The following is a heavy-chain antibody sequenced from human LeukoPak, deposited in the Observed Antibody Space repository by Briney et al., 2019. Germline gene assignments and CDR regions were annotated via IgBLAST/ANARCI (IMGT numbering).Heavy chain of an antibody. J-gene: IGHJ4*02. CDR2: IYYSGST. D-gene: IGHD6-13*01. CDR3: ARHEYSSSWYGRRYFDY. V-gene: IGHV4-59*08. CDR1: GGSISSYY. Sequence: SETLSLTCAVSGGSISSYYWSWIRQPPGKGLEWIGYIYYSGSTNYNPSLKSRVTMSVDTSKNQFSLKLSSVTAADTAVYYCARHEYSSSWYGRRYFDYWGQGTLVTVSS.